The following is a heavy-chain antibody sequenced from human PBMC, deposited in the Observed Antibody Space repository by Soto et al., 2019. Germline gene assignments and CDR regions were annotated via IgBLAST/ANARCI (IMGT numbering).Heavy chain of an antibody. CDR3: AKEVGYCSGGSCPFDY. CDR2: ISGSGGST. D-gene: IGHD2-15*01. Sequence: GGSLRLSCAASGFTFSSYAMSWVRQAPGKGLEWVSAISGSGGSTHYADSVKGRFTISRDNSKNTLYLQMNSLRAEDTAVYYCAKEVGYCSGGSCPFDYWGQGTLVTVSS. V-gene: IGHV3-23*01. CDR1: GFTFSSYA. J-gene: IGHJ4*02.